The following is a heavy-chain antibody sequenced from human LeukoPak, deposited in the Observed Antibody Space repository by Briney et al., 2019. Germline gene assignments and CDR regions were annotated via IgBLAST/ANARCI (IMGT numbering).Heavy chain of an antibody. V-gene: IGHV3-30-3*01. D-gene: IGHD2-2*01. CDR2: ISYDGSNK. CDR3: ARGYCSSTSCPTDY. Sequence: GRSLRLSCAASGFTFSSYAMHWVRQAPGKGLEWVAVISYDGSNKYYADSVKGRFTISRDNSKNTLHLQMNSLRAEDTAVYYCARGYCSSTSCPTDYWGQGTLVTVSS. J-gene: IGHJ4*02. CDR1: GFTFSSYA.